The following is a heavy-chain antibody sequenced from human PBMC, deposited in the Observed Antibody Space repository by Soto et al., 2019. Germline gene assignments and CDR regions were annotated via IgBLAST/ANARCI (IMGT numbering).Heavy chain of an antibody. CDR1: GFNFSDSG. D-gene: IGHD3-10*01. J-gene: IGHJ4*02. V-gene: IGHV3-33*03. Sequence: QVQLVESGGGVVQPARSLRLSCAASGFNFSDSGMHWVRQAPGKGLEWVAVIWSDGSDEDYADSVKGRFSISRDNSERKLYLQINSLGAEDPGGYYCVRSNWVASSAGWGGGFDFWGQGTLVTVSA. CDR3: VRSNWVASSAGWGGGFDF. CDR2: IWSDGSDE.